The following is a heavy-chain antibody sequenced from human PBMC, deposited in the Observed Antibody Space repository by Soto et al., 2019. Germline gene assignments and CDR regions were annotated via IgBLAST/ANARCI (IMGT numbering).Heavy chain of an antibody. Sequence: QVRLVESGGGVIQPGRSLRLSCAASGFSFSNYGMHWVRQAPGRGLGWPAVIAYDGSNTYYADSVKGRFSVSRDNSKNTLYLQMNGLSPDDTAVYYCAKAGEDGGHSGPLGSWGQGTLVTVSS. CDR2: IAYDGSNT. CDR3: AKAGEDGGHSGPLGS. D-gene: IGHD2-21*02. CDR1: GFSFSNYG. V-gene: IGHV3-30*18. J-gene: IGHJ5*02.